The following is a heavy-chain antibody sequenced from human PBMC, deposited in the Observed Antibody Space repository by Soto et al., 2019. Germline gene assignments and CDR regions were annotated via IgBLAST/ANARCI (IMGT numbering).Heavy chain of an antibody. CDR3: AGGSRGLFAY. D-gene: IGHD2-15*01. V-gene: IGHV4-30-4*01. CDR2: IYYSGST. Sequence: SETPSLTCTVSGGSISSGDYYCSWIRQPPGKGLVWIGYIYYSGSTYYNPSLKSRVTISVDTSKNQFSLKLSSVTAADTAVFYCAGGSRGLFAYWGQRALVIRSS. CDR1: GGSISSGDYY. J-gene: IGHJ1*01.